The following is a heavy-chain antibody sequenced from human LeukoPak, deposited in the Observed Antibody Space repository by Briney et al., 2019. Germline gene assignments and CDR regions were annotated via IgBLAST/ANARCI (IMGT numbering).Heavy chain of an antibody. CDR2: ISAYNGNT. Sequence: GASVKVSCKASGYTFTSYGISWVRQAPGQGLEWMGWISAYNGNTNYAQKLQGRVTMTTDTSTSTAYMELRSLRSDDTAVYYCARDRAGIAVAGKANFDYWGQGTLVTVSS. J-gene: IGHJ4*02. V-gene: IGHV1-18*01. CDR1: GYTFTSYG. D-gene: IGHD6-19*01. CDR3: ARDRAGIAVAGKANFDY.